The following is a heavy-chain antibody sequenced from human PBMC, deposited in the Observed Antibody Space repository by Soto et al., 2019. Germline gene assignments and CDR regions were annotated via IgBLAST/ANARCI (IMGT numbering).Heavy chain of an antibody. CDR2: INSDGSRT. CDR3: VRVATGSSNCFDP. CDR1: GFTFDYYW. Sequence: GGSLRLSCAASGFTFDYYWMHWVRQAPGKGLVWVSRINSDGSRTNYADSVKGRFTISRDNAKNTLYLQMNSLRAEDTAVYYWVRVATGSSNCFDPGGQEPQFTVS. D-gene: IGHD1-26*01. J-gene: IGHJ5*02. V-gene: IGHV3-74*01.